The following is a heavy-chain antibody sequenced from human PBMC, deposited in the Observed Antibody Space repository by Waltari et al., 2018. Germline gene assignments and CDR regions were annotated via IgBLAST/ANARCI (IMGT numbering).Heavy chain of an antibody. CDR2: IKQDGSEK. Sequence: EVQLVESGGGLVQPGGSLRLSCAASGFTFSGYWMSWVRQAPGKGLECVANIKQDGSEKDYVDSVKGRFTISRDNAKNSLYLQMNSLRAEDTAVYYCASEPLSSGWYGYWGQGTLVTVSS. D-gene: IGHD6-19*01. V-gene: IGHV3-7*01. CDR3: ASEPLSSGWYGY. J-gene: IGHJ4*02. CDR1: GFTFSGYW.